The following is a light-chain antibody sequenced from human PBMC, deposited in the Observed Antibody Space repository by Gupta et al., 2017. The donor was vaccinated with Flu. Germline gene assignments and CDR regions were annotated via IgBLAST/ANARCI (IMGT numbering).Light chain of an antibody. Sequence: QSVLTQPPSVSGAPGQGVTIPCAGRSPNIGANMVVHWYQQLPGTTPRLIIYDNKNRPSGVPDRFSGSKSGTTASLAITALQAEDEATDYCQSFDTGLSGDVFGTGTKVFVL. V-gene: IGLV1-40*01. CDR3: QSFDTGLSGDV. CDR2: DNK. CDR1: SPNIGANMV. J-gene: IGLJ1*01.